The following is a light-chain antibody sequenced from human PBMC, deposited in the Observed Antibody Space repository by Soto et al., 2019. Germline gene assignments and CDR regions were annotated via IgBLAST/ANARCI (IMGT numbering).Light chain of an antibody. J-gene: IGKJ5*01. Sequence: DIQMTQSPSSLSASVGDRVTITCRASQGIRNDLAWFQQKTGKAPKRLIYAESTLQSGVPSRLSGSGSGTDLNLTISRLQPEDVATYYCQKANSFPLTFGQGTRLEIK. CDR3: QKANSFPLT. V-gene: IGKV1-27*01. CDR1: QGIRND. CDR2: AES.